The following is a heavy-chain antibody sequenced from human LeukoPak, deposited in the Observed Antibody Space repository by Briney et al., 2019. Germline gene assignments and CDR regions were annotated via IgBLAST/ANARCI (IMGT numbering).Heavy chain of an antibody. V-gene: IGHV3-21*01. CDR2: ISGSSVSI. D-gene: IGHD5-24*01. Sequence: PGGSLRLSCAASGFSFSTYTMNWVRQAPGKGLEWVSSISGSSVSIYYADSVQGQFTISRDNTKKSLFLQMNSLRAEDTAVYYCVRAMQMTTIGPGYWGQGTLVTVSS. CDR3: VRAMQMTTIGPGY. CDR1: GFSFSTYT. J-gene: IGHJ4*02.